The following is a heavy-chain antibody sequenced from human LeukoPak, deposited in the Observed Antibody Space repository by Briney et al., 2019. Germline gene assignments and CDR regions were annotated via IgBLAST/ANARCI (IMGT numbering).Heavy chain of an antibody. J-gene: IGHJ5*02. CDR2: ISYDGSNK. D-gene: IGHD3-3*01. Sequence: GRSLRLSCAASGFTFSSYAMHWVRQAPGKGLEWVAVISYDGSNKYYADSVKGRFTISRDNSKNTLYPQMNSLRAEDTAVYYCAPEPFWSGYFTYLDPWGQGTPVTVSS. CDR3: APEPFWSGYFTYLDP. V-gene: IGHV3-30-3*01. CDR1: GFTFSSYA.